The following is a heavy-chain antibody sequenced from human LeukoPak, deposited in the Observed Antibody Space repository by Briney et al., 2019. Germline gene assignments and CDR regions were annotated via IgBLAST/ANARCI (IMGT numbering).Heavy chain of an antibody. CDR3: ARAAYDSSGYLTL. CDR2: IWYDGTNK. D-gene: IGHD3-22*01. CDR1: GFTFSSYG. Sequence: GGSLRLSCAASGFTFSSYGMHWVRQAPGKGLEWVAVIWYDGTNKYYADSVKGRFTISRDNSKNTLFLQMNILRAEDTAVYYCARAAYDSSGYLTLWGQGTLVAVS. J-gene: IGHJ4*02. V-gene: IGHV3-33*01.